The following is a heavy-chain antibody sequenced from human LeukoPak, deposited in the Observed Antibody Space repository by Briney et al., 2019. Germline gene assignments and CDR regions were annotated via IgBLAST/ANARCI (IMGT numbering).Heavy chain of an antibody. CDR1: DGSLSSNSYY. CDR2: IYYSGST. CDR3: AKITIGATGTFVMDV. J-gene: IGHJ6*02. D-gene: IGHD6-13*01. Sequence: PSETLSLTCTVSDGSLSSNSYYWGWIRQPPGKGLEWIGTIYYSGSTYYNPTLKSRVIISVDTSKNQFSLKLSSVTAADTAVYYCAKITIGATGTFVMDVWGQGTTVTVSS. V-gene: IGHV4-39*07.